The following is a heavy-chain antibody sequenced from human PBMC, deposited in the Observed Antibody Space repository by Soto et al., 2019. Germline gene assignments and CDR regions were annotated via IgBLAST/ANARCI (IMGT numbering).Heavy chain of an antibody. CDR2: VIGTGIDT. CDR1: GFTFTNYA. CDR3: AKATRGQCIGAHCCDFDF. V-gene: IGHV3-23*01. D-gene: IGHD2-15*01. Sequence: EVQLLESGGGLVQPGGSLRLSCAASGFTFTNYAMNWVRHSPGKGLEWVASVIGTGIDTYHAASVRGRFTISRDNSRNTMYLEMNRLRAEDTAMYLCAKATRGQCIGAHCCDFDFGGQGILVTVS. J-gene: IGHJ4*02.